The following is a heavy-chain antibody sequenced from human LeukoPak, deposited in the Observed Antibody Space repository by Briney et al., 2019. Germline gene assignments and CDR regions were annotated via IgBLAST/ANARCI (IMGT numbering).Heavy chain of an antibody. J-gene: IGHJ6*03. CDR3: ARGVPYYYHYYIDV. CDR1: GVIVSDNH. D-gene: IGHD3-10*01. Sequence: PGGSLRLSCAASGVIVSDNHMNWVRQAPGKGLEWVSVIFGGGSTDYAESVKGRFTISRDNSKKKVYLQMSSLRAEDTAVYYCARGVPYYYHYYIDVWGKGTTVTVSS. CDR2: IFGGGST. V-gene: IGHV3-53*01.